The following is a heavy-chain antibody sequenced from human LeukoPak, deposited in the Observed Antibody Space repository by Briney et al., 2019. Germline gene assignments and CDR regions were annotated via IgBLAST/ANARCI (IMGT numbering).Heavy chain of an antibody. CDR2: IYYSGST. V-gene: IGHV4-59*01. J-gene: IGHJ6*02. CDR1: GGSISSYY. CDR3: ARVGSGGSCYSACGMDV. Sequence: PSETLSLTCTVSGGSISSYYWSWIRQPPGKGLEWIGYIYYSGSTNYNPSLKSRVTISVDTSKNQFSLKLSSVTAADTAVYYCARVGSGGSCYSACGMDVWGQGTTVTVSS. D-gene: IGHD2-15*01.